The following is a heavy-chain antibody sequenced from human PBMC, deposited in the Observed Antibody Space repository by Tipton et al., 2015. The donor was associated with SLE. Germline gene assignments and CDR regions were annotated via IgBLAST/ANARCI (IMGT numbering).Heavy chain of an antibody. CDR3: AKDQWLVRRYFQH. CDR1: GFTFSSYA. Sequence: SLRLSCAASGFTFSSYAMSWVRQAPGKGLEWASAISGSGGSTYYADSVKGRFTISRDNSKNTLYLQMNSLRAEDTAVYYCAKDQWLVRRYFQHWGQGTLVTVSS. J-gene: IGHJ1*01. V-gene: IGHV3-23*01. D-gene: IGHD6-19*01. CDR2: ISGSGGST.